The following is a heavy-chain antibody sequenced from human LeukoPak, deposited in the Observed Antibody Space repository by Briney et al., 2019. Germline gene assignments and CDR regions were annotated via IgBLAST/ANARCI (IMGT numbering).Heavy chain of an antibody. J-gene: IGHJ4*02. D-gene: IGHD3-10*01. V-gene: IGHV1-69*04. Sequence: SVKLSCKVSGGTSSSFAISWVRQAPGQGLEWMGRIIPILGIANYAQKFQGRVTITADKSTSTACMELSSLRTEDTDVYYCARAMVRGVLGYWGQGTLVTVSS. CDR1: GGTSSSFA. CDR3: ARAMVRGVLGY. CDR2: IIPILGIA.